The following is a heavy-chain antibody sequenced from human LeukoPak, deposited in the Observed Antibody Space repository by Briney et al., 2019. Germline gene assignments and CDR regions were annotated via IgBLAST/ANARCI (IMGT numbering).Heavy chain of an antibody. Sequence: GGSLRLSCAASGFTFRTYWMHWVRQAPGKGLVWVSRINNDGSITSYADSVKGRFTISRDNAKNTLYLQMNSLRAEDTAVYYCARDTLYSSGWYSDYWGQGTLVTVSS. CDR1: GFTFRTYW. J-gene: IGHJ4*02. V-gene: IGHV3-74*01. CDR3: ARDTLYSSGWYSDY. D-gene: IGHD6-19*01. CDR2: INNDGSIT.